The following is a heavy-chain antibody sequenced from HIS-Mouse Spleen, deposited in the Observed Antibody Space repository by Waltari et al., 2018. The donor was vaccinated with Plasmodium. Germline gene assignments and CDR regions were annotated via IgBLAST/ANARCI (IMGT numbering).Heavy chain of an antibody. CDR2: INPNSGGT. V-gene: IGHV1-2*02. D-gene: IGHD6-13*01. J-gene: IGHJ4*02. CDR1: GSTFTGYY. CDR3: ARDLAAAGHFDY. Sequence: QVQLVQSGAEVKKPGASVQVSCKASGSTFTGYYMHCVRQAPGQGLEWMGWINPNSGGTNYAQKFQGRVTMTRDTSISTAYMELSRLRSDDTAVYYCARDLAAAGHFDYWGQGTLVTVSS.